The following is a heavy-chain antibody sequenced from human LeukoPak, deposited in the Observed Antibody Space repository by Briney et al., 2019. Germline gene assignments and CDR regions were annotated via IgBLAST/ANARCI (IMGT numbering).Heavy chain of an antibody. Sequence: GGSLRLSCAAPGFTFISSWMAWVRQAPGKGLQWVANLNPDGSAKNYLDSVRGRFSISRDNARNSVYLQINSLRAEDTAVYYCARDRAYDVFDYWGQGTLVTVSS. J-gene: IGHJ4*02. D-gene: IGHD5-12*01. V-gene: IGHV3-7*01. CDR2: LNPDGSAK. CDR1: GFTFISSW. CDR3: ARDRAYDVFDY.